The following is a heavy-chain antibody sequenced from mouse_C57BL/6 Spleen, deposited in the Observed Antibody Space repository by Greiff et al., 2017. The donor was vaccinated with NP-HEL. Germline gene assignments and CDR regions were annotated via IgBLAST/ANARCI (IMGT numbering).Heavy chain of an antibody. V-gene: IGHV1-64*01. J-gene: IGHJ4*01. Sequence: QVQLKQPGAELVKPGASVKLSCKASGYTFTSYWMHWVKQRPGQGLEWIGMIHPNSGSTNYNEKFKSKATLTVDKSSSTAYMQLSSLTSEDSAVYYCAGEVTTGYYAMDYWGQGTSVTVSS. CDR1: GYTFTSYW. CDR3: AGEVTTGYYAMDY. CDR2: IHPNSGST. D-gene: IGHD2-2*01.